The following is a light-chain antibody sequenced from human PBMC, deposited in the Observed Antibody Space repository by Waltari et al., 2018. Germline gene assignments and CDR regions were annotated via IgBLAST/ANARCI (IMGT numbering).Light chain of an antibody. CDR2: GIS. V-gene: IGKV3-15*01. CDR3: QQYDNWPLT. Sequence: ETVLTQSPATLSVSPGERATLSCRASQSISSSYFAWYQQKPGQAPRLLISGISTRATGIPARFSGSGSGTESTLTISSLQSEDFAVYYCQQYDNWPLTFGGGTKVEIK. J-gene: IGKJ4*01. CDR1: QSISSSY.